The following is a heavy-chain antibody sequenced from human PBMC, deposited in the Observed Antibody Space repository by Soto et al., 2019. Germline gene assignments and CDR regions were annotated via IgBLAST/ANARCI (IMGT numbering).Heavy chain of an antibody. J-gene: IGHJ4*02. Sequence: QVQLQESGPGLVKPSETLSLTCTVSGGSISSYYWSWIRQPPGKGLEWIGYIYYSGSTNYNPSLKRRVTISVDTSKIQFSLKLSSVTAADTAVYYCARHGAWFGELFHKGPFDYWGQGTLVTVSS. CDR3: ARHGAWFGELFHKGPFDY. CDR1: GGSISSYY. V-gene: IGHV4-59*08. D-gene: IGHD3-10*01. CDR2: IYYSGST.